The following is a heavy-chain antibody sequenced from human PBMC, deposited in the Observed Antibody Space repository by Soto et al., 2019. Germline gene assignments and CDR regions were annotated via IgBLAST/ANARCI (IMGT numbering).Heavy chain of an antibody. J-gene: IGHJ4*02. D-gene: IGHD5-12*01. V-gene: IGHV1-18*01. Sequence: ASVKVSCKASGYTFTSYCISWVRQAPGQGLEWMGWISACNGNTNYAQKLQGRVTMTTDTSTSTAYMELRSLGSDDTAVYYCARGRDGYNYVTDWGQGTLVTVSS. CDR2: ISACNGNT. CDR1: GYTFTSYC. CDR3: ARGRDGYNYVTD.